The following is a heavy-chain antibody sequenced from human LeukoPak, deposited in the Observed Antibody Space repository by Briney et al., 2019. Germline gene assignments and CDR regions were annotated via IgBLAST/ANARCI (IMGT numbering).Heavy chain of an antibody. D-gene: IGHD6-19*01. CDR1: GFTFSSYA. Sequence: GGSLRLSCAASGFTFSSYAMNWVRQAPGKGLEWVSYISSSGSTIYYADSVKGRFTISRDNAKNSLYLQMNSLRAEDTAVYYCARGDGQWLVPNGGGDYWGQGTLVTVSS. CDR2: ISSSGSTI. CDR3: ARGDGQWLVPNGGGDY. V-gene: IGHV3-48*03. J-gene: IGHJ4*02.